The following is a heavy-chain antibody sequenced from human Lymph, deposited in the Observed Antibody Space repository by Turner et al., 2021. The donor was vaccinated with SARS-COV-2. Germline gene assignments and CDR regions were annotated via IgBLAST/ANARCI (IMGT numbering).Heavy chain of an antibody. V-gene: IGHV3-23*01. D-gene: IGHD6-19*01. J-gene: IGHJ4*02. CDR1: GFTFSSYA. CDR2: ISGSGGTT. Sequence: EVQLLESGGGLVQPGGSLGLSCAASGFTFSSYAMSWVRQAPGKVLEWVSGISGSGGTTHYADSVKGRFTISRDNSKNTLYLQMNSLRAEDTAVYYCAKDRFTLSSGWEDYWGQGTLVTVSS. CDR3: AKDRFTLSSGWEDY.